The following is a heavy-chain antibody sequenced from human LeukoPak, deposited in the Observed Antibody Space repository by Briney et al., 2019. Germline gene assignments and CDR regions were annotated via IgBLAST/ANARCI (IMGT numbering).Heavy chain of an antibody. CDR1: GFSFRRFW. CDR2: IKQDGSEK. CDR3: AREDYDSSGYYSLRTYYYYYMDV. Sequence: GGSLRLSCAASGFSFRRFWMSWVRQAPGKGLEWVANIKQDGSEKYYVDSVKGRFTISRDNAKNSLYLQMNSLRAEDTAVYYCAREDYDSSGYYSLRTYYYYYMDVWGKGTTVTVSS. J-gene: IGHJ6*03. V-gene: IGHV3-7*01. D-gene: IGHD3-22*01.